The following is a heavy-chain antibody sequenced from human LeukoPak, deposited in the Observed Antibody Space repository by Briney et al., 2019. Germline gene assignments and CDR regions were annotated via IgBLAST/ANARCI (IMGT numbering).Heavy chain of an antibody. V-gene: IGHV3-33*01. CDR2: IWFDGSNK. CDR1: GFPLTSYA. CDR3: ARDHYDGSGKYVGGY. D-gene: IGHD3-22*01. Sequence: GGSLRLSCAASGFPLTSYAMHWVRQAPGEGLEWVAVIWFDGSNKNYADSVKGRFTISRDNSKNTLFLQMNSLRAEDTAVYFCARDHYDGSGKYVGGYWGQGTLVTVSS. J-gene: IGHJ4*02.